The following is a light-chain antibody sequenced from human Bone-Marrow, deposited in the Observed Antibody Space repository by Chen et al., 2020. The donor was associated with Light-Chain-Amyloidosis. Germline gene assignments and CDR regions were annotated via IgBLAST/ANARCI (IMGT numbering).Light chain of an antibody. CDR1: NIGSTS. CDR3: QVWDRSSDRPV. CDR2: EDS. V-gene: IGLV3-21*02. Sequence: SYVLTQPSSVSVAPGQTATTACGGNNIGSTSVPWYQQTPGQAPLLVVYEDSARPSGIPERLSGSNSGNTATLTISRVEAGDEADYYCQVWDRSSDRPVFGGGTKLTVL. J-gene: IGLJ3*02.